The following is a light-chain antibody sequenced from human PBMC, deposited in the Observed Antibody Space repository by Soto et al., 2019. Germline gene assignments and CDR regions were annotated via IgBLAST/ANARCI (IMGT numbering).Light chain of an antibody. J-gene: IGKJ4*01. CDR2: DAT. V-gene: IGKV3-15*01. Sequence: EVVMTQSPATLSVSPGERATLSCKASQSVRNNLVWYLQKPGQAPRPIIYDATTRATGIPVRFSGSGPGTEFTLTISSLQSEDVGVYYCQQYRSSPPLTFGGGTKVEIK. CDR1: QSVRNN. CDR3: QQYRSSPPLT.